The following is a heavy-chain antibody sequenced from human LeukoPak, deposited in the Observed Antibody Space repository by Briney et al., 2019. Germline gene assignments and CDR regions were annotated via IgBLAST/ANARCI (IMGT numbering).Heavy chain of an antibody. V-gene: IGHV4-59*01. CDR1: GGSISSYY. CDR2: IYYSGST. J-gene: IGHJ3*02. CDR3: ARERISSGWYNDAFDI. D-gene: IGHD6-19*01. Sequence: SETLSLTCTVSGGSISSYYWSWIRQPPGKGLEWIGYIYYSGSTNYNPSLKSRVAISVDTSKNQFSLKLSSVTAADTAVYYCARERISSGWYNDAFDIWGQGTMVTVSS.